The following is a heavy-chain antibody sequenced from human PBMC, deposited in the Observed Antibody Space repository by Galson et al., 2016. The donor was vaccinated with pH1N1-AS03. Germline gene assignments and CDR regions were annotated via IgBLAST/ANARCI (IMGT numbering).Heavy chain of an antibody. V-gene: IGHV1-18*01. CDR2: ISAYYGDT. CDR3: VRVSEISGVVFFNY. D-gene: IGHD3-3*01. Sequence: SVKVSCKASGYTFTTYGISWVRQAPGQGLEWMGWISAYYGDTHFAHKFQERVTMTTDTSTATAYMDLRNLTSDDTAVYYCVRVSEISGVVFFNYWGQGTLVTVSS. J-gene: IGHJ4*02. CDR1: GYTFTTYG.